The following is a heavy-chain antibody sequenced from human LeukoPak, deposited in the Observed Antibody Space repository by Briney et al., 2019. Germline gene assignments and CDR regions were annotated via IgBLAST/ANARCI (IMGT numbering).Heavy chain of an antibody. CDR2: ISGSGGST. D-gene: IGHD3-10*01. Sequence: GGSLRLSCAASGFTFSSYDMSWVRQAPGKGLEWVSAISGSGGSTYYADSVKGRFTISRDNSKNTLYLQMNSLRAEDTAVYYCAKGYGSGSYSPGAFDYWGQGTLVTVSS. J-gene: IGHJ4*02. V-gene: IGHV3-23*01. CDR3: AKGYGSGSYSPGAFDY. CDR1: GFTFSSYD.